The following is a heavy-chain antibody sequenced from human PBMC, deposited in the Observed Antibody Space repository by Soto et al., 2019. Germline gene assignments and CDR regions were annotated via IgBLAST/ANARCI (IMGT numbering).Heavy chain of an antibody. CDR3: ARGHEFGGKSDAFDI. CDR1: GGTFSTSS. V-gene: IGHV1-69*14. CDR2: ILPIFGTA. Sequence: QVLLVQSGAEMKKPGSSVKVSCKASGGTFSTSSINWVRQAPGQRPEWMGNILPIFGTADYAQKFQGRVTRTAGKSTNTASMELRSLLSEDTAVYYCARGHEFGGKSDAFDIWGQGTVVTVSS. J-gene: IGHJ3*02. D-gene: IGHD2-15*01.